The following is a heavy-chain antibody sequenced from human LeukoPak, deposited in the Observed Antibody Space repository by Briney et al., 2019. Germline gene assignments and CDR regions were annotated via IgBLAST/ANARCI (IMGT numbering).Heavy chain of an antibody. CDR3: ARDEDSPDSLRYFDWSSQPRQFDY. V-gene: IGHV1-18*01. J-gene: IGHJ4*02. CDR1: GYTFTSYG. D-gene: IGHD3-9*01. Sequence: ASVKVSCKTSGYTFTSYGITWVRQAPGQGLEWMGWINAHNGNTKYAQKLQGRVTMTRDTSTRTGYMELRSLRYEDTAVYYCARDEDSPDSLRYFDWSSQPRQFDYWGQGTLVTVSS. CDR2: INAHNGNT.